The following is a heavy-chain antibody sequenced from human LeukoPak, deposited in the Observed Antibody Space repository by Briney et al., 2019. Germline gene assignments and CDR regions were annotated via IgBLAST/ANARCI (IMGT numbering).Heavy chain of an antibody. Sequence: SETLSLTCSVSGGSISSGSYYWSWIRQPAGKGLEWIGRIYTSGSTNYNPSLKSRVTISVDTSKNQFSLKLSSVTAADTAVYYCARGRTYYYYMDVWGKGTTVTVSS. CDR1: GGSISSGSYY. V-gene: IGHV4-61*02. CDR3: ARGRTYYYYMDV. J-gene: IGHJ6*03. CDR2: IYTSGST.